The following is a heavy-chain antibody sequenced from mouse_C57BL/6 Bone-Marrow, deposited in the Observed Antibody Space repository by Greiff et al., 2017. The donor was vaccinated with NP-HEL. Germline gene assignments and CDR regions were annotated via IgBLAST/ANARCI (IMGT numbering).Heavy chain of an antibody. J-gene: IGHJ2*01. CDR1: GFSLTSYG. CDR3: ARAPYYYGSSFDY. V-gene: IGHV2-2*01. Sequence: VQRVESGPGLVQPSQSLSITCTVSGFSLTSYGVHWVRQSPGQGLEWLGVIWSGGSTDYNAAFISRLSISKDNSKSQVFFKMNSLQADDTAIYYCARAPYYYGSSFDYWGQGTTLTVSS. CDR2: IWSGGST. D-gene: IGHD1-1*01.